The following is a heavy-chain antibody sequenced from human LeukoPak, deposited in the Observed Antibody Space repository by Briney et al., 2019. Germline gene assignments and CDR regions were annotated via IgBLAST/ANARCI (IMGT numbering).Heavy chain of an antibody. CDR3: ARALVRGGKIDY. V-gene: IGHV3-21*01. D-gene: IGHD3-10*01. J-gene: IGHJ4*02. CDR2: ISGSSSYI. CDR1: GFTFSNYN. Sequence: GGSLRLSCAASGFTFSNYNINWVRQAPGKGLEWVSSISGSSSYIYYADSVKGRFTISRDNSKNTLYLQMNSLRAEDTAVYYCARALVRGGKIDYWGQGTLVTVSS.